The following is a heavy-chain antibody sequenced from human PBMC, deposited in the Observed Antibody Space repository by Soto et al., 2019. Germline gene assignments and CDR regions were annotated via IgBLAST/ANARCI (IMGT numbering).Heavy chain of an antibody. CDR1: GFTFNRYS. V-gene: IGHV3-21*01. J-gene: IGHJ3*02. CDR2: ISSSSSYI. Sequence: GGSLRLSCASSGFTFNRYSMNWFRQAPGDGLEWVSSISSSSSYIYYADSVKGRFTISRDNAKNSLYLQMNSLRAEDTAVYYCARVLTYYYDSSAPEGAFDIWGQGTMVTVSS. CDR3: ARVLTYYYDSSAPEGAFDI. D-gene: IGHD3-22*01.